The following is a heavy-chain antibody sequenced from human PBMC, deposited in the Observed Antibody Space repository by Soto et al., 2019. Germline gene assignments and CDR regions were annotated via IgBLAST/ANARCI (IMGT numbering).Heavy chain of an antibody. CDR3: AREQQLGDFDY. V-gene: IGHV1-69*13. CDR2: IIPIFGTA. D-gene: IGHD6-13*01. Sequence: SVKVSFKASCYTFTSYGISWVRQAPVQGLEWMGWIIPIFGTANYAQKFQGRVTITADESTSTAYMELSSLRSEDTAVYYCAREQQLGDFDYWGQGTLVNVSS. CDR1: CYTFTSYG. J-gene: IGHJ4*02.